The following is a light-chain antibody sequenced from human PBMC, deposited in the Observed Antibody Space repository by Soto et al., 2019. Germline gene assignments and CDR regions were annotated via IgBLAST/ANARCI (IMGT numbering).Light chain of an antibody. J-gene: IGKJ1*01. CDR3: QQYDSSPRT. CDR1: QSISSSY. Sequence: EIVLTQSPGTLSLSPCERATLSCSAGQSISSSYLAWYQQKPGQAPRLLIYGPSSRATGIPDRFSGSGSGTDFTLTINRLEPEDFAVYYCQQYDSSPRTFGQGTKVDI. V-gene: IGKV3-20*01. CDR2: GPS.